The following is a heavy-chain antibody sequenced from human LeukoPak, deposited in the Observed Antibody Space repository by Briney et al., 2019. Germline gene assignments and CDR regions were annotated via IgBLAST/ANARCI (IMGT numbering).Heavy chain of an antibody. CDR1: GFTFSDYY. D-gene: IGHD1-26*01. CDR3: ARVEWELPPKYYFDY. V-gene: IGHV3-11*04. Sequence: GGSLRLSCAASGFTFSDYYMSWIRQAPGKGLEWVSYISSSGSTIYYADSVKGRFTISRDNAKNSLYLQMNSLRAEDTAVYYCARVEWELPPKYYFDYWGQGTLVTVSS. J-gene: IGHJ4*02. CDR2: ISSSGSTI.